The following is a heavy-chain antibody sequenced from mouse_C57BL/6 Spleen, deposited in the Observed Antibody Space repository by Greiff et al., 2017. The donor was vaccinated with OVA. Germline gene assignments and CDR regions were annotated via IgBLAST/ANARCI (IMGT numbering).Heavy chain of an antibody. CDR1: GYSITSGYY. CDR3: ARGLPLYSYAMDY. Sequence: DVQLQESGPGLVKPSQSLSLTCSVTGYSITSGYYWNWIRQFPGNKLEWMGYISYDGSNNYNPSLKNRISITRDTSKNQFFLKLNSVTTEDTATYYCARGLPLYSYAMDYWGQGTSVTVSS. J-gene: IGHJ4*01. V-gene: IGHV3-6*01. D-gene: IGHD2-1*01. CDR2: ISYDGSN.